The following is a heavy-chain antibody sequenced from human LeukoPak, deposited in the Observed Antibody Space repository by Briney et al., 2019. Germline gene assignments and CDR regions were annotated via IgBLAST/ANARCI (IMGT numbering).Heavy chain of an antibody. CDR2: ISYDGSNK. D-gene: IGHD1-26*01. Sequence: GGSLRLSCTAPGFTFSSYAMHWVRQAPGKGLEWVAVISYDGSNKYYADSVKGRFTISRDNSKNTLYLQMNSLRAEDTAVYYCARDGARYSGSYYNDYWGQGTLVTVSS. V-gene: IGHV3-30*04. CDR3: ARDGARYSGSYYNDY. CDR1: GFTFSSYA. J-gene: IGHJ4*02.